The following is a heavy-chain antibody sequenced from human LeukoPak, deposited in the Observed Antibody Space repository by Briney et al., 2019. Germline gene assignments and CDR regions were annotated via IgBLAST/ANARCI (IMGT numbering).Heavy chain of an antibody. CDR1: GGTLNTYA. V-gene: IGHV1-69*06. Sequence: GASVKVSCKASGGTLNTYAVSWVRQAPGQGLEWMGGIIPIFGTANYAQKFQGRVTITADKSTSTAYMELSSLRSEDTAVYYCARAGAVVDNWFDPWGQGTLVTVSS. CDR2: IIPIFGTA. J-gene: IGHJ5*02. CDR3: ARAGAVVDNWFDP. D-gene: IGHD2-15*01.